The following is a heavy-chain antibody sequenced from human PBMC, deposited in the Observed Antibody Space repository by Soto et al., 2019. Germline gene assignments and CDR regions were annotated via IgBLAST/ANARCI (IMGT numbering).Heavy chain of an antibody. Sequence: GGSLRLSCAASGFTFSSYWMTWVRQAPGKGLEWVANIKQDGSEKYYVDSVKGRFTISRDNAKNSLYLQMNSLRAEDTAVYYCARDYSTISGGYYCYYMDVWGKGTTVTVSS. CDR2: IKQDGSEK. J-gene: IGHJ6*03. D-gene: IGHD4-4*01. V-gene: IGHV3-7*01. CDR3: ARDYSTISGGYYCYYMDV. CDR1: GFTFSSYW.